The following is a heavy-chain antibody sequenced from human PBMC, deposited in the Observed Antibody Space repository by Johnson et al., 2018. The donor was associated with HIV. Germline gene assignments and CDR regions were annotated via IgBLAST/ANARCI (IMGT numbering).Heavy chain of an antibody. V-gene: IGHV3-23*04. CDR1: GFTFSSYA. CDR3: AKDPAPNSGSYYGRDDAFDI. CDR2: ISGSGGST. J-gene: IGHJ3*02. D-gene: IGHD1-26*01. Sequence: VQLVESGRGVVQPGRSLRLSCEASGFTFSSYAMSWVRQAPGKGLEWVSAISGSGGSTYYADSVKGRFTISRDNSKNTLYLQMNSLRAEDTAVYYCAKDPAPNSGSYYGRDDAFDIWGQGTMVTVSS.